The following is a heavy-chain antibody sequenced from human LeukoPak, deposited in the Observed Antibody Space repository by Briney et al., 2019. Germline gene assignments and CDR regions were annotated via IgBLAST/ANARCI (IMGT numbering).Heavy chain of an antibody. Sequence: PSETLSLTCTVSGGSISSYYWSWIRQSAGKGLEWIGYIYYSGSTNYNPSLKSRVTISVDTSKNQFSLKLSSVTAADTAVYYCARHSKYYYDSSGSYVGYFQHWGQGTLVTVSS. V-gene: IGHV4-59*08. J-gene: IGHJ1*01. CDR1: GGSISSYY. CDR2: IYYSGST. D-gene: IGHD3-22*01. CDR3: ARHSKYYYDSSGSYVGYFQH.